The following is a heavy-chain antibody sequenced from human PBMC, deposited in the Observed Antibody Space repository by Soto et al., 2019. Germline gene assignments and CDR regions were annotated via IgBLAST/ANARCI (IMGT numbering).Heavy chain of an antibody. D-gene: IGHD3-22*01. Sequence: QVQLVQSGAEVKKPGSSVKVSCKASGGTFSSYAISWVRQAPGQGLEWMGGIIPIFGTANYAQKFQGRVTITADESTRTAYMELSSLRSEDTAVYYCARGLADNYYDSSGYPSFGYWGQGTLVTVSS. CDR3: ARGLADNYYDSSGYPSFGY. J-gene: IGHJ4*02. CDR2: IIPIFGTA. V-gene: IGHV1-69*01. CDR1: GGTFSSYA.